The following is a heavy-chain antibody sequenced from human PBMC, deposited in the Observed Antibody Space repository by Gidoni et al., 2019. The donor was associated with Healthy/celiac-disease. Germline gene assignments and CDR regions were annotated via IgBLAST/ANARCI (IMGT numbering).Heavy chain of an antibody. CDR3: ARALYDYVWGSDRDLVGYFDY. Sequence: EVQLVESGGGLVQPGGSLRLSCAASGFTFSSYWMSWVRQAPGNGLEWVANRKQDGSEKYYVDSVKGRLTIARDNAKNALYLKMKRMRAEETAVYDCARALYDYVWGSDRDLVGYFDYWGQGTLVTVSS. V-gene: IGHV3-7*01. CDR2: RKQDGSEK. D-gene: IGHD3-16*02. J-gene: IGHJ4*02. CDR1: GFTFSSYW.